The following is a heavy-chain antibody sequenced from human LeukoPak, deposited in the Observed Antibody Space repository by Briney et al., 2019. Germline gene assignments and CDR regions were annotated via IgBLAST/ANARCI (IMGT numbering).Heavy chain of an antibody. CDR2: ISSSSSYI. CDR1: GFTFSSYS. J-gene: IGHJ6*02. CDR3: ARDLYSSGWYAGYYYYGMDV. V-gene: IGHV3-21*01. D-gene: IGHD6-19*01. Sequence: GGSLRLSCAASGFTFSSYSMNWVPQAPGKGLEWVSSISSSSSYIYYADSVKGRFTISRDNAKNSLYLQMNSLRAEDTAVYYSARDLYSSGWYAGYYYYGMDVWGQGTTVTVSS.